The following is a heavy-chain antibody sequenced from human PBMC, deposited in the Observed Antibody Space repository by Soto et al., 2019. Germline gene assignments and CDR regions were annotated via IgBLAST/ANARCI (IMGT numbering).Heavy chain of an antibody. Sequence: ASVKVSCKASGYTFTGYYMHWVRQAPGQGLEWMGWISAYNGNTNYAQKLQGRVTMTTDTSTSTAYMELRSLRSDDTAVYYCARDKEQGLDYWGQGTLVTVSS. CDR1: GYTFTGYY. CDR2: ISAYNGNT. D-gene: IGHD1-26*01. CDR3: ARDKEQGLDY. J-gene: IGHJ4*02. V-gene: IGHV1-18*04.